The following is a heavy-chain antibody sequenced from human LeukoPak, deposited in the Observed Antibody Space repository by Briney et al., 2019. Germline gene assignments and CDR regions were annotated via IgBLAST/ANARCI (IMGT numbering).Heavy chain of an antibody. J-gene: IGHJ4*02. V-gene: IGHV4-39*01. CDR2: IYYSGST. Sequence: SETLSLTCTVSGGSISSSSYYWGWIRQPPGKGLEWIGSIYYSGSTYNNPSLKSRVTISVDTSKNQFSLKLSSVTAADTAVYYCAGRTIFGVGRTGYAYYWGQGTLVTVSS. CDR3: AGRTIFGVGRTGYAYY. CDR1: GGSISSSSYY. D-gene: IGHD3-3*01.